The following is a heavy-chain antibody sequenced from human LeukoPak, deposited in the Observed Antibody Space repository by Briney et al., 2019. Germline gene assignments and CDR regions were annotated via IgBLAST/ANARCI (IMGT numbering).Heavy chain of an antibody. V-gene: IGHV4-39*07. CDR1: GGSISSNSYY. CDR2: INHSGST. J-gene: IGHJ6*03. Sequence: SETLSLTCTVSGGSISSNSYYWGWIRQPPGKGLEWIGEINHSGSTNYNPSLKSRVTISVDTSKNQFSLKLSSVTAADTAVYYCARGTAAAGTVGYYYYYYMDVWGKGTTVTVSS. CDR3: ARGTAAAGTVGYYYYYYMDV. D-gene: IGHD6-13*01.